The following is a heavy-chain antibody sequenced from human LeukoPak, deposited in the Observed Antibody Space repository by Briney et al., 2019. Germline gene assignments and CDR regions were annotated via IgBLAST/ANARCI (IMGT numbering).Heavy chain of an antibody. CDR2: IIPIFGTA. CDR3: ARRMYYYDSSGNGAFDS. V-gene: IGHV1-69*05. D-gene: IGHD3-22*01. Sequence: SVKVSCKASGGTFSSYAISWVRQAPGQGLEWMGGIIPIFGTANYAQKFQGRVTITTDESAGTAYMELSSLRSEDTAVYYCARRMYYYDSSGNGAFDSWGQGTMVTVSS. J-gene: IGHJ3*02. CDR1: GGTFSSYA.